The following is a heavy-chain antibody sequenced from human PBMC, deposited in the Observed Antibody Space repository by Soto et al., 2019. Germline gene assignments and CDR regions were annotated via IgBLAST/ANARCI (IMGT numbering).Heavy chain of an antibody. V-gene: IGHV3-21*06. D-gene: IGHD6-6*01. CDR2: ISSTTNYI. CDR1: GFTFTRYI. CDR3: ARESEDLTSCFDD. J-gene: IGHJ4*01. Sequence: PGVSPRLSWAASGFTFTRYIMKWVRQAPGKGLEWVSSISSTTNYIYYGDSMKGRFTISRDNAKNSLYLEMNSLRAEDTAVYYCARESEDLTSCFDDWGHGTVVTVSS.